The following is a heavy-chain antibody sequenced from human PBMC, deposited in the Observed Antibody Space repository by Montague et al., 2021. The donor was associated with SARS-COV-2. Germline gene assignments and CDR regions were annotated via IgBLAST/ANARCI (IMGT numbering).Heavy chain of an antibody. J-gene: IGHJ3*02. Sequence: SETLSLTCTVSGGSISSSSYYWGWIRQPPGKGLEWIGSIYYSGSTYYNPSLKSRVTISVDTSMNQFSLKLSSVTAADTAVYYCARVRGITMIVVVIAGAFDIWGQGTMVTVSS. CDR3: ARVRGITMIVVVIAGAFDI. CDR2: IYYSGST. CDR1: GGSISSSSYY. V-gene: IGHV4-39*01. D-gene: IGHD3-22*01.